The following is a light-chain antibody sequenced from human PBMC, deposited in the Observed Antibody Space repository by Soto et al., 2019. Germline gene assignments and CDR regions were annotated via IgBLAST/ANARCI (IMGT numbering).Light chain of an antibody. V-gene: IGKV3-20*01. CDR2: ETS. J-gene: IGKJ1*01. CDR3: QQYGTSPRT. CDR1: QSFSSSY. Sequence: EIVLTQSPGTLSLSPGERATLSCRASQSFSSSYLAWYQQKPGQAPRLLIYETSSRATGIPDRFSGSGSPTDFTLTISRLEPEDFAVYYCQQYGTSPRTFGQGTKVDIK.